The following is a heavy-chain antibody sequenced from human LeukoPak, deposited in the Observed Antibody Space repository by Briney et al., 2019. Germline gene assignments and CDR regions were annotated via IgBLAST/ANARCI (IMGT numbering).Heavy chain of an antibody. CDR3: AREGTIFGVVIRVDP. D-gene: IGHD3-3*01. V-gene: IGHV1-69*01. CDR1: GGTFSSYA. Sequence: SSVKVSCKASGGTFSSYAISWVRQAPGQGLEWMGGIIPIFGTANYAQKFQGRVTITADESTSTAYMELSSLRSEDTAVYYCAREGTIFGVVIRVDPWGQGTLVTVSS. J-gene: IGHJ5*02. CDR2: IIPIFGTA.